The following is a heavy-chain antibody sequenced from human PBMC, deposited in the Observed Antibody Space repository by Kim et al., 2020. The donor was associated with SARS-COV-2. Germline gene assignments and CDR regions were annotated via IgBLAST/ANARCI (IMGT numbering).Heavy chain of an antibody. CDR1: GFSFNNYG. CDR3: ARHNPYPLDY. V-gene: IGHV5-51*01. CDR2: IYPGDSNT. Sequence: GESLKISCKGSGFSFNNYGIGWVRQMPGKGLEWMGVIYPGDSNTRYSPSFQGQVTISADKSIRTAYLQWSSLKASDTAMYYCARHNPYPLDYWGQGTLVTVSS. J-gene: IGHJ4*02. D-gene: IGHD2-21*01.